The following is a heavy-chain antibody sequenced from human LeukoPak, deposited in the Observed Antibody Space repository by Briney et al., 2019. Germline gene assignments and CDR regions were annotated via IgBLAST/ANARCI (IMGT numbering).Heavy chain of an antibody. CDR2: IIPILGIA. Sequence: ASVKVSCKASGGTFSSYAISWVRQAPGQGLEWMGRIIPILGIANYAQKFQGRVTITADKSTSTAYMELSSLRSEDTAVYYCARAPQYYDSRGGHDYWGQGTLVTVSS. D-gene: IGHD3-22*01. CDR3: ARAPQYYDSRGGHDY. J-gene: IGHJ4*02. CDR1: GGTFSSYA. V-gene: IGHV1-69*04.